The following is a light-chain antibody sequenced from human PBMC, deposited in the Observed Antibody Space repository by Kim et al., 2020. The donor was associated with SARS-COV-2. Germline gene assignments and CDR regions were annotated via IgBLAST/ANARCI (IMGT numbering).Light chain of an antibody. J-gene: IGLJ3*02. CDR2: YAS. V-gene: IGLV3-21*04. CDR3: QVWDSSRGV. CDR1: NMGSKS. Sequence: SYELTQPPSVSVAPGKTVRITCGGNNMGSKSVHWYQQKPGQAPVLVIYYASDRPSGIPERFSGSNSGNTATLTIRRVEDGEEADYYCQVWDSSRGVFGGGTQLTVL.